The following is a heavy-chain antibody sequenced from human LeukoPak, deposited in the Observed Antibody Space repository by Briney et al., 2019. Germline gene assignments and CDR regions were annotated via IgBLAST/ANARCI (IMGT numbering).Heavy chain of an antibody. CDR2: INPNSGGT. Sequence: EASVTVSFKASGYTFTDYYMHWVGQAPGQGGEWMGWINPNSGGTNYAQNFQGRVTMTRDTSISTAYMELSRLRSDDTAVYYCARGPEVGYCSGGSCVHFDYWGQGTLVTVSS. J-gene: IGHJ4*02. V-gene: IGHV1-2*02. CDR3: ARGPEVGYCSGGSCVHFDY. CDR1: GYTFTDYY. D-gene: IGHD2-15*01.